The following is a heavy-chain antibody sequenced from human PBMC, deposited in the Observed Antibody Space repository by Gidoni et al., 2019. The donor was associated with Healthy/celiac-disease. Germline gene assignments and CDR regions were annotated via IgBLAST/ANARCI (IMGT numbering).Heavy chain of an antibody. V-gene: IGHV3-30-3*01. CDR3: ERDMDDTTHAYYYYGMDV. Sequence: QVQLVASGGGVVQPGRSLRLSCAASGFTFSRYAMHWVRQAPGKGLEWVAVISYDGSNKYYADSVKGRFTISRDNSKNTLYLQMNSLRAEDTAVYYCERDMDDTTHAYYYYGMDVWGQGTTVTVSS. CDR2: ISYDGSNK. CDR1: GFTFSRYA. D-gene: IGHD3-9*01. J-gene: IGHJ6*02.